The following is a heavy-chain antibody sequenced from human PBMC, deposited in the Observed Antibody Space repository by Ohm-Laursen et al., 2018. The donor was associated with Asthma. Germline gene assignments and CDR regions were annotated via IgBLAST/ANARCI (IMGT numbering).Heavy chain of an antibody. D-gene: IGHD5-24*01. CDR3: ARAWYGYNDLGAFDI. CDR1: GYTFSRYS. CDR2: IWYDGSNK. Sequence: RSLRLSCTASGYTFSRYSIHWVRQAPGKGLEWVAVIWYDGSNKYYADSVKGRFTISRDNSKNTLYLQMNSLRAEDTAVYYCARAWYGYNDLGAFDIWGQGTMVTVSS. J-gene: IGHJ3*02. V-gene: IGHV3-33*08.